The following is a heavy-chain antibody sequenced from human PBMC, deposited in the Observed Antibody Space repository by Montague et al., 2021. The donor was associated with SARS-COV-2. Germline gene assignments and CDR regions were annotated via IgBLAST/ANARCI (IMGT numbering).Heavy chain of an antibody. CDR1: GDSVAGVEAR. D-gene: IGHD1-26*01. J-gene: IGHJ4*02. CDR2: SYHRFKWNN. CDR3: ARTSASSDY. Sequence: CAISGDSVAGVEARCRSEEHTSELHFRRLLVSYHRFKWNNDYAVSVKSRITINPDTSKNQISLQLNSVTPEDTAVYYCARTSASSDYWGQGTLVTVSS. V-gene: IGHV6-1*01.